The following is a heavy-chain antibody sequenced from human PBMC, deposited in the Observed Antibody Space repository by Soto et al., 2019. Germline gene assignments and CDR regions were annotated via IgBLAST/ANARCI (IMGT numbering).Heavy chain of an antibody. CDR2: SSGSGGRT. CDR3: AKGLSPSSIDILPGPDY. V-gene: IGHV3-23*01. Sequence: EVQLLEFGGGLVQPGGSLRLSCAASGFALKTYAMNWVRQAPGRGLEWVSVSSGSGGRTYYADSVKGRFTISKDNSKNTLYLQMNSLRAEDTAIYYCAKGLSPSSIDILPGPDYWGQGTLVTVSS. CDR1: GFALKTYA. D-gene: IGHD3-9*01. J-gene: IGHJ4*02.